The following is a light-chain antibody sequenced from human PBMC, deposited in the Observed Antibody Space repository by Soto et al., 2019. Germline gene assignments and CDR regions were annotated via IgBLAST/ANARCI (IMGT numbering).Light chain of an antibody. Sequence: EIVLTQSPATLSLSPGERATLSCRASQSVSSYLAWYQQKPGQAPRLLIYDASNRATGIPARFSARGSGTDFTLTISSLEPEDFAVYYCQQRSNWPRWTFGQGTKVEIK. CDR2: DAS. CDR3: QQRSNWPRWT. V-gene: IGKV3-11*01. CDR1: QSVSSY. J-gene: IGKJ1*01.